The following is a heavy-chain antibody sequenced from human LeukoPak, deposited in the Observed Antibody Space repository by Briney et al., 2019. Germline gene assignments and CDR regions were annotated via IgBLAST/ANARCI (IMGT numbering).Heavy chain of an antibody. J-gene: IGHJ5*02. CDR2: ISTSSRYI. Sequence: PGGSLRLSCAASGFTLSNYDMNWVRQAPGKGLEWVSSISTSSRYIYYKDSVRGRFTISRDDAKNSLYLEMNSLRAEDTAAYCCARADCSSSTCYLRRSWFDPWGQGTLVTVSS. CDR3: ARADCSSSTCYLRRSWFDP. D-gene: IGHD2-2*01. CDR1: GFTLSNYD. V-gene: IGHV3-21*01.